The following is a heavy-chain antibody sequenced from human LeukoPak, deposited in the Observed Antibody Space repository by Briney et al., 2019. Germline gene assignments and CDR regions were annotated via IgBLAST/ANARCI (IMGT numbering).Heavy chain of an antibody. D-gene: IGHD1-26*01. CDR1: GGTFSSYA. Sequence: ASVKVSCKASGGTFSSYAISWVRQAPGQGLEWMGGIIPIFGTANYAQKFQGRVTITTDESTSTVYMELSSLRSEDTAVYHCARGSSGSYLNYFDYWGQGTLVTVSS. V-gene: IGHV1-69*05. CDR2: IIPIFGTA. J-gene: IGHJ4*02. CDR3: ARGSSGSYLNYFDY.